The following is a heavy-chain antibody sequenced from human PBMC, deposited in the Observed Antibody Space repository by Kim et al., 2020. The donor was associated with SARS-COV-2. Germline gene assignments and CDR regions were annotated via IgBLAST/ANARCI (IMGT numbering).Heavy chain of an antibody. CDR1: GYTFTSYG. CDR2: ISAYNGNT. CDR3: ARAPSWDSPNYYYYGMDV. D-gene: IGHD1-26*01. J-gene: IGHJ6*02. V-gene: IGHV1-18*01. Sequence: ASVKVSCKASGYTFTSYGISWVRQAPGQGLEWMGWISAYNGNTNYAQKLQGRVTMTTDTSTSTAYMELRSLRSDDTAVYYCARAPSWDSPNYYYYGMDVWGQGTTVTVSS.